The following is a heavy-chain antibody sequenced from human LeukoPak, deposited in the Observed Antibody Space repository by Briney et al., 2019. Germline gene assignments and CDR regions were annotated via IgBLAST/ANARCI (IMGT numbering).Heavy chain of an antibody. CDR2: MNPNSGNT. CDR3: ARGSYGSGSYTLFY. J-gene: IGHJ4*02. V-gene: IGHV1-8*01. Sequence: ASVKVSCKASGYTFTSYDISWVRQATGQGLEWMGWMNPNSGNTGYAQKFQGRVTMTRNTSISTAYMELSSLRSEDTAVYYCARGSYGSGSYTLFYWGQGTLVTVSS. CDR1: GYTFTSYD. D-gene: IGHD3-10*01.